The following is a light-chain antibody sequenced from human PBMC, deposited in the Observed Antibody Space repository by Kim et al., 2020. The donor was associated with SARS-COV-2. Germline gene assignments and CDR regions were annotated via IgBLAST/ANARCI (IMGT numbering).Light chain of an antibody. Sequence: ASVGDRVTITCRASQSINNDLAWYQQKPGKVPNLLIYGASALQSGVPSRFSGRGSGTDFTLTISSLQPEDVAIYYCQKYNGAPWTFGQGTKVDIK. CDR1: QSINND. V-gene: IGKV1-27*01. CDR3: QKYNGAPWT. J-gene: IGKJ1*01. CDR2: GAS.